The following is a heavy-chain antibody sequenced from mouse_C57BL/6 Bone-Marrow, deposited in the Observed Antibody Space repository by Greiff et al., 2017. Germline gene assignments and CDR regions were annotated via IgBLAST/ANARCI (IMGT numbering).Heavy chain of an antibody. Sequence: QVQLQQSGAELMKPGASVKLSCKATGYTFTGYWIEWVKQRPGHGLEWIGEILPGSGSTNYNEKFKGKATFTADTSSHTAYMQLSSLTTEDSAIYYCAKELIYYYGSSYFYWYFDVWGTGTTVTVSS. V-gene: IGHV1-9*01. D-gene: IGHD1-1*01. CDR1: GYTFTGYW. J-gene: IGHJ1*03. CDR2: ILPGSGST. CDR3: AKELIYYYGSSYFYWYFDV.